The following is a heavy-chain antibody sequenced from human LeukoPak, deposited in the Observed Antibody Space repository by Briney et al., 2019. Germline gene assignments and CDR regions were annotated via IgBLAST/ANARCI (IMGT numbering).Heavy chain of an antibody. CDR1: GGTFSSYA. J-gene: IGHJ4*02. Sequence: VASVKVSCKASGGTFSSYAISWVRQAPRQGLAWMGRIIPILGIANYAQKFQGRVTITADKSTSTAYMELSSLRSEDTAVYYCASRGSGYYFDYWGQGTLVTVSS. D-gene: IGHD3-10*01. CDR2: IIPILGIA. CDR3: ASRGSGYYFDY. V-gene: IGHV1-69*04.